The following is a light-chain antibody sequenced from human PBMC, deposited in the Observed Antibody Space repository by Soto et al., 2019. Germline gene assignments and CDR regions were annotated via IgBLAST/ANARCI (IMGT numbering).Light chain of an antibody. CDR3: QHYGSSTFT. Sequence: EIVLTQSPGTLSLSPGERATLSCRASQSISSSQSINSSFLAWYQQKPGQAPRLLMYAASSRATGIPARFTGSGSGTDFTLTISRLEAEDFAVYYCQHYGSSTFTFGPGTKVDIK. J-gene: IGKJ3*01. CDR2: AAS. V-gene: IGKV3-20*01. CDR1: QSISSSQSINSSF.